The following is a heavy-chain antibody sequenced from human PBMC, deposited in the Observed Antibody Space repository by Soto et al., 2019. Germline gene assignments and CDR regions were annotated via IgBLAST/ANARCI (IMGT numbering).Heavy chain of an antibody. CDR2: VYYTGST. V-gene: IGHV4-59*01. D-gene: IGHD6-19*01. CDR3: ARSVAVPGAHIDY. Sequence: SETLSLTCIVSGGSIIGSYWSWIRQSPGKGLEWLGYVYYTGSTNYSPSLRSRVSISVDTSKNEFSLRLSSVTAADTAVYFCARSVAVPGAHIDYWGQGTQVTVSS. J-gene: IGHJ4*02. CDR1: GGSIIGSY.